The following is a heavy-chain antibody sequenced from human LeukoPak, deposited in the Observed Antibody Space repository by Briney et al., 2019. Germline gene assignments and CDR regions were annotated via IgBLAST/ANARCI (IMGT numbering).Heavy chain of an antibody. CDR2: IRFDANNE. V-gene: IGHV3-30*02. J-gene: IGHJ3*02. Sequence: GGSLRLSCAASGFTFSSYGMHWVRQAPGKGLEWVAFIRFDANNEYYADSVKGRFTISRDNSKNTMYLQTNSLRAEDSAVYYCAKVLEAFDIWGQGTMVTVSS. CDR1: GFTFSSYG. CDR3: AKVLEAFDI.